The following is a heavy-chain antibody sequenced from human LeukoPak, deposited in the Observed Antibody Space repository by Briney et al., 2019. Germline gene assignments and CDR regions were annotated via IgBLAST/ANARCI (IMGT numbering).Heavy chain of an antibody. Sequence: GGSLRLSCAASGFTFSSYGMHWVRQAPGKGLEWVAVLSYDGRNKYHADSLKGRFTISRDNSKNTLFLQMNSLRAEDTAVYYCAKDETRDAYNLGATDYWGQGTLVTVSS. CDR1: GFTFSSYG. D-gene: IGHD5-24*01. J-gene: IGHJ4*02. CDR2: LSYDGRNK. CDR3: AKDETRDAYNLGATDY. V-gene: IGHV3-30*18.